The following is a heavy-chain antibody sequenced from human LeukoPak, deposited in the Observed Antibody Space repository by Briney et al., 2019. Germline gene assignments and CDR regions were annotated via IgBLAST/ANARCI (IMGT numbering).Heavy chain of an antibody. J-gene: IGHJ4*02. CDR3: ARDRGYSGYDELGY. D-gene: IGHD5-12*01. CDR2: ISSSSTI. Sequence: PGGSLRLSCAASGFTFSSYSMNWVRQAPGKGLEWVSYISSSSTIYYADSVKGRFTISRDNAKNSLYLQMNSLRAEDTAVYYCARDRGYSGYDELGYWGQGTLVTVSS. V-gene: IGHV3-48*04. CDR1: GFTFSSYS.